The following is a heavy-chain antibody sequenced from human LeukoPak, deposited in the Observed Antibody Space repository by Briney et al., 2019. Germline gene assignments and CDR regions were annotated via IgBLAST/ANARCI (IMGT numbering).Heavy chain of an antibody. J-gene: IGHJ4*02. Sequence: PGGSLRLSCAASGFTFSSYAMSWVRQAPGKGLEWVSSISSSSSYIYYTDSVKGRFTISRDNAKNSLYLQMNSLRAEDTAVYYCARDHQEYCSGGSCTYFDYWGQGTLVTVSS. V-gene: IGHV3-21*01. CDR1: GFTFSSYA. CDR3: ARDHQEYCSGGSCTYFDY. D-gene: IGHD2-15*01. CDR2: ISSSSSYI.